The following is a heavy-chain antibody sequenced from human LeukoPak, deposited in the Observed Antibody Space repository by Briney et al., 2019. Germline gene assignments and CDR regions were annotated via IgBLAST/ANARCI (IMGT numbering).Heavy chain of an antibody. J-gene: IGHJ4*02. V-gene: IGHV1-46*01. CDR1: GYTFTSYY. D-gene: IGHD4/OR15-4a*01. CDR3: ARDEDGANSFDC. Sequence: ASVKVSCKASGYTFTSYYVHWVRQAPGQGLEWMGIINPSGGSTSCAQEFQGRVTMTRDTSTTTVYIELSSLRSEDTAVYYCARDEDGANSFDCWGQGTLVTVSS. CDR2: INPSGGST.